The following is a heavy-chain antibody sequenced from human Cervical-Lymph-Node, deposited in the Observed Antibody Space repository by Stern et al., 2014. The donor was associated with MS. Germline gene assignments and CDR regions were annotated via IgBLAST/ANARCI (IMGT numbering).Heavy chain of an antibody. Sequence: QVQLGQSGAEVKKPGASVKVSCKASGYTFTGYYLRWVRQAPGQGLEWMGWINPNSRGTNYAQKFQGRVTMTRDTSISTAYLELSGLRSDDTAIYYCARESLGYCSGGSCYSDYWGQGTPVTVSS. J-gene: IGHJ4*02. V-gene: IGHV1-2*02. D-gene: IGHD2-15*01. CDR3: ARESLGYCSGGSCYSDY. CDR2: INPNSRGT. CDR1: GYTFTGYY.